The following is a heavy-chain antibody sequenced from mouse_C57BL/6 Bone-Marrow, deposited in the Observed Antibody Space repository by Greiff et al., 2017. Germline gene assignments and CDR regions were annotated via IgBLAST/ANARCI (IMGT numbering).Heavy chain of an antibody. CDR1: GFTFSDYG. V-gene: IGHV5-17*01. J-gene: IGHJ4*01. CDR2: ISSGSSTI. Sequence: EVMLVESGGGLVKPGGSLKLSCAASGFTFSDYGMHWVRQAPEKGLEWVAYISSGSSTIYYADTVKGRFTISRANAKNTLFLQMNRLRSEDTAMYYCARRRGLRRAMDDWGKGTSVTVSS. D-gene: IGHD2-4*01. CDR3: ARRRGLRRAMDD.